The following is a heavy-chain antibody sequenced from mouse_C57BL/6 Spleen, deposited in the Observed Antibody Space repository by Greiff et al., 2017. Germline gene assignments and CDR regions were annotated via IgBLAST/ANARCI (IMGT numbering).Heavy chain of an antibody. CDR3: ARHKGSNYPNYFDF. D-gene: IGHD2-5*01. CDR1: GFSLTSYA. J-gene: IGHJ2*01. Sequence: VQVVESGPGLVAPSQSLSITCTVSGFSLTSYAISWVRQPPGKGLEWLGVIWTGGGTNYNSALKSRLSISKDNSKSQVFLKMNSLQTDYTAMYYCARHKGSNYPNYFDFWGQGTTLTVSS. CDR2: IWTGGGT. V-gene: IGHV2-9-1*01.